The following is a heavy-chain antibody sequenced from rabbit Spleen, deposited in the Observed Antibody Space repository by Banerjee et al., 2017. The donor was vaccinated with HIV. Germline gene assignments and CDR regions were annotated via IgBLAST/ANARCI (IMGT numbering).Heavy chain of an antibody. J-gene: IGHJ6*01. D-gene: IGHD1-1*01. V-gene: IGHV1S45*01. Sequence: QQQLEESGGGLVKPEGTLTLTCNASGVSFSGNSYMCWVRQAPGKGLEWIACIDTGSSDFAYFASWAKGRFTISKTSSTTVTLQMTSLTAADTATYFCARDTSSSFSSNGMDLWGPGTLVTVS. CDR1: GVSFSGNSY. CDR3: ARDTSSSFSSNGMDL. CDR2: IDTGSSDFA.